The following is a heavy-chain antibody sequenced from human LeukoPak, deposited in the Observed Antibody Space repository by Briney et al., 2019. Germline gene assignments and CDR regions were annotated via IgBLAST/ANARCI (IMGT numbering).Heavy chain of an antibody. J-gene: IGHJ3*02. CDR2: IYYSGST. CDR3: ARQDVDAGAGTTSYAFDI. CDR1: GGSISSYY. D-gene: IGHD1-14*01. Sequence: SETLSLTCTVSGGSISSYYWSWIRQPPGKGLEWIGYIYYSGSTKYNPSLKSRVTISVDTSKNQFSLKLSSVTAADTAVYYCARQDVDAGAGTTSYAFDIWDQGTMVTVSS. V-gene: IGHV4-59*01.